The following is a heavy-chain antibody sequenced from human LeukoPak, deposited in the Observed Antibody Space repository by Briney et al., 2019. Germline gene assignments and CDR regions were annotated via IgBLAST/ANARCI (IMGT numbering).Heavy chain of an antibody. CDR1: GYSISSGYY. CDR3: ARDTARITPDFFDY. D-gene: IGHD3-3*01. Sequence: SETLSLTCTVSGYSISSGYYWGWIRQPPGKGLEWIGSIYHSGSTYYNPSLKSRVTISVDTSKNQFSLKLSSVTAADTAVYYCARDTARITPDFFDYWGQGTLVTVSS. V-gene: IGHV4-38-2*02. J-gene: IGHJ4*02. CDR2: IYHSGST.